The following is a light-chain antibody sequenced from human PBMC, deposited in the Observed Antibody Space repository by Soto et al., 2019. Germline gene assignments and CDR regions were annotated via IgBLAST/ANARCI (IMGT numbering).Light chain of an antibody. CDR1: QSLLSGNGHNY. CDR3: MQALQAPLS. CDR2: LGS. Sequence: DIVVTQSPLSLPVTPVEPASISCRSSQSLLSGNGHNYLDWYLQKPGQPPQLLIYLGSNRASGVPYRFRGRGSGTDFTLRISRVEAEDVGVYYCMQALQAPLSFGGGTKVEIK. J-gene: IGKJ4*01. V-gene: IGKV2-28*01.